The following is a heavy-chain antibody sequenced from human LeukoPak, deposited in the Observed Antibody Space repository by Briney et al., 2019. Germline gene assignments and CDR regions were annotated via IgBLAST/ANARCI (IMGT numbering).Heavy chain of an antibody. D-gene: IGHD2-2*01. CDR2: IYYSGST. CDR1: GGSISSSSYY. CDR3: ARQVLSCSSTSCSNDY. V-gene: IGHV4-39*01. J-gene: IGHJ4*02. Sequence: PSETLSLTCTVSGGSISSSSYYWGWIRQPPGKGLEWSGSIYYSGSTYYNPSLKSRVTISVDTSKNQFSLKLSSVTAADTAVYYCARQVLSCSSTSCSNDYWGQGTLVTVSS.